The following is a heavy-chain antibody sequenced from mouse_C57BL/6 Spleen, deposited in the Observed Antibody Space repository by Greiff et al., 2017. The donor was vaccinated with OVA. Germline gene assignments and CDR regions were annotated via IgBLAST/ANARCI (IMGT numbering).Heavy chain of an antibody. D-gene: IGHD1-1*01. V-gene: IGHV1-62-2*01. CDR3: ARHEDDYGSSYWYFDV. Sequence: QVHVKQSGAELVKPGASVKLSCKASGYTFTEYTIHWVKQRSGQGLEWIGWFYPGSGSIKYNEKFKDKATLTADKSSSTVYMELSRLTSEDSAVYFCARHEDDYGSSYWYFDVWGTGTTVTVSS. CDR2: FYPGSGSI. J-gene: IGHJ1*03. CDR1: GYTFTEYT.